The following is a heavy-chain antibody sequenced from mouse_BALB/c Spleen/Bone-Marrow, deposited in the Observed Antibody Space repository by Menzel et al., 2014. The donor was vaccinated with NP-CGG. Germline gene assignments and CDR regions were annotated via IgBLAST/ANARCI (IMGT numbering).Heavy chain of an antibody. CDR1: GFNIKDTY. V-gene: IGHV14-3*02. CDR3: ARWEYYAMDY. CDR2: IDPANGNT. Sequence: VQLQQSGAELVKPGASVKLSCTASGFNIKDTYMHWVKQRPEQGLERIGRIDPANGNTKYDPKFQGKATITAETSSNTAYLQLSSLTSEDTAVYYCARWEYYAMDYWGQGTSVTVSS. J-gene: IGHJ4*01. D-gene: IGHD4-1*01.